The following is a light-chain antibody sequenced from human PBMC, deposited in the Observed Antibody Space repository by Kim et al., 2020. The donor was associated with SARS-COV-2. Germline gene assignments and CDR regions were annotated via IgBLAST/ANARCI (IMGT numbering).Light chain of an antibody. V-gene: IGLV4-69*01. CDR2: LYSDGRH. Sequence: ASVKLTCILSTGQSNYAIAWLQQRPRKGPRYLMRLYSDGRHTKGDGIPDRFSGSTSGSEYSLTISSLQSEDEADYYCQTWGSGIGVFGGGTQLTVL. J-gene: IGLJ2*01. CDR3: QTWGSGIGV. CDR1: TGQSNYA.